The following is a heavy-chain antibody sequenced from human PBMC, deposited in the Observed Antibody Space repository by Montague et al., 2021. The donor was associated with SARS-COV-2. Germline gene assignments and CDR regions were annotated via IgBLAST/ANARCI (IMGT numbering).Heavy chain of an antibody. J-gene: IGHJ4*02. CDR1: GFSLSTSGMC. D-gene: IGHD4-23*01. V-gene: IGHV2-70*01. CDR2: IDWDDDK. Sequence: PALVKPTQTLTLTCTFSGFSLSTSGMCVGWIRQPPGKALEWLTLIDWDDDKYYSTSPKTRLTISKDTSKNQVVLTMTNMDPVDTATYYCARSYGTTVVTRAFDYWGQGTLVTVSS. CDR3: ARSYGTTVVTRAFDY.